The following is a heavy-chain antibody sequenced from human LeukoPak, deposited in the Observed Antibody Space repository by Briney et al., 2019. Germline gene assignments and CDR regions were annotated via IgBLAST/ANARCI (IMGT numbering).Heavy chain of an antibody. CDR1: GFTFSRYW. V-gene: IGHV3-66*01. D-gene: IGHD3-10*01. CDR3: ARGGSRYFHN. Sequence: GGSLRLSCAASGFTFSRYWMSWVRQAPGKGLEWVSVIYSGGSTYYADSVKGRFTISRDNSKNTLYLQMNSLRAEDTAVYYCARGGSRYFHNWGQGTLVTVST. CDR2: IYSGGST. J-gene: IGHJ4*02.